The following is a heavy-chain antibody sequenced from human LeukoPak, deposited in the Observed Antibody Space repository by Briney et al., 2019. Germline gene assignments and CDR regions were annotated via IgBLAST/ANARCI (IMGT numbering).Heavy chain of an antibody. CDR2: ISYDGSNK. CDR3: HASWFGGYSYVRGAFDI. V-gene: IGHV3-30*03. J-gene: IGHJ3*02. Sequence: GRSLRLSCAASGFTFSSYGMHWVRQAPGKGLEWVAVISYDGSNKYYADSVKGRFTISRDNSKNTLYLQMNSLRAEDTAVYYCHASWFGGYSYVRGAFDIWGQGTMVTVSS. D-gene: IGHD5-18*01. CDR1: GFTFSSYG.